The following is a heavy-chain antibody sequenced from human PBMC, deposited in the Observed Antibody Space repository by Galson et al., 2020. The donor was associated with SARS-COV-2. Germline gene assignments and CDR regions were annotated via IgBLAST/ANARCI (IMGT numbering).Heavy chain of an antibody. CDR2: IDPSDSYT. D-gene: IGHD3-3*01. Sequence: GESLKISCKASGYTFTSYWIFWVRQMPGKGLEWMGKIDPSDSYTNYSPSFQGHVTISADRSISTAYLQWSSLKASDTAMYYCARREGEAGTFLRADYWGHGTLVTVSS. J-gene: IGHJ4*01. CDR1: GYTFTSYW. CDR3: ARREGEAGTFLRADY. V-gene: IGHV5-10-1*01.